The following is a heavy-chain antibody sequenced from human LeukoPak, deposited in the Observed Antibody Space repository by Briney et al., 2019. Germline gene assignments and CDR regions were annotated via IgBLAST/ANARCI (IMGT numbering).Heavy chain of an antibody. J-gene: IGHJ6*04. CDR2: INPDGSNT. V-gene: IGHV3-74*01. Sequence: GGSLRLSCVASGFTFRTCWMYWVRQAPGKGLVWLSRINPDGSNTTYADSVKGRFTISRDNAKNMLYLQINSLRVEDTAVYYCAELGITMIGGVWGKGTTVTISS. CDR3: AELGITMIGGV. D-gene: IGHD3-10*02. CDR1: GFTFRTCW.